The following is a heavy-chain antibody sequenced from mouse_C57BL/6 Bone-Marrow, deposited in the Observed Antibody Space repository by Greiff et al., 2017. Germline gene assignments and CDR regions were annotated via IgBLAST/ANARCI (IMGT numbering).Heavy chain of an antibody. D-gene: IGHD1-1*01. CDR3: ARKGITTSY. J-gene: IGHJ2*01. Sequence: QVQLQQSGAELMKPGASVKLSCKATGYTFTGYWIEWVKQRPGHGLEWIGEIYPRSGNTYYNEKFKGKATLTADKSSSTAYMELRSLTSEDSAVYFCARKGITTSYWGQGTTLTVSS. CDR2: IYPRSGNT. V-gene: IGHV1-9*01. CDR1: GYTFTGYW.